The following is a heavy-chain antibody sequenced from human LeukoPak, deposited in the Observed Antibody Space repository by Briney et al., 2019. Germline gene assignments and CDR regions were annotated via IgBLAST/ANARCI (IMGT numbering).Heavy chain of an antibody. Sequence: SGTLSLTCTVSGGSISSYYWSWIRQPPGKGLEWIGYIYYSGSTNYNPSLKSRVTISVDTSKNQFSLKLSSVTAADTAVYYCASLPIYEGWFDPWGQGTLVTVSS. CDR1: GGSISSYY. D-gene: IGHD5/OR15-5a*01. V-gene: IGHV4-59*08. CDR3: ASLPIYEGWFDP. CDR2: IYYSGST. J-gene: IGHJ5*02.